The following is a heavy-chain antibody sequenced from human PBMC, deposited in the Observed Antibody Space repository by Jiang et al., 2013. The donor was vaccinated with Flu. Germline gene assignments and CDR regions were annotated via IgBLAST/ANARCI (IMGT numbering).Heavy chain of an antibody. CDR1: GYTFTTYY. V-gene: IGHV1-46*01. J-gene: IGHJ4*02. Sequence: CKASGYTFTTYYMHWVRQAPGQGLEWMGIINPSGGSTSYAQKFQGRVTVTRDTSTSTVYMELSSLRSEDTAVYYCARAPDMIKYTSSFDYWGQGTLVTVSS. CDR3: ARAPDMIKYTSSFDY. D-gene: IGHD6-13*01. CDR2: INPSGGST.